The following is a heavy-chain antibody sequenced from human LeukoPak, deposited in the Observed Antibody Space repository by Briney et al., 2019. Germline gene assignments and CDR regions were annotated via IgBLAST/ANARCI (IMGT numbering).Heavy chain of an antibody. CDR2: IWYDGSNK. D-gene: IGHD1-26*01. V-gene: IGHV3-33*06. CDR3: AKGGQQLLRGANYYFDF. Sequence: GRSLRLSCAASGFTFSSYGMLWVRQAPGKGLEWVAVIWYDGSNKYYADSVKGRFTISSDNSKNTLYLQMNSLRAEDTAVYYCAKGGQQLLRGANYYFDFWGQGTLVTVSS. CDR1: GFTFSSYG. J-gene: IGHJ4*02.